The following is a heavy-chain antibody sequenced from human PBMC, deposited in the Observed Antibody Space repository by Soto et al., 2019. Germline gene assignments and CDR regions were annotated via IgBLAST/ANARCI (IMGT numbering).Heavy chain of an antibody. CDR2: IYYSGST. CDR1: GGSISSGDYY. J-gene: IGHJ6*02. CDR3: ARRAVVVPAGNYYYYGMDV. Sequence: SDTLSLTCTVSGGSISSGDYYWSWIRQPPGKGLEWIVYIYYSGSTYYNPSLNSRGTISVDTSKNQSSLKLSSVTDADTAVYYCARRAVVVPAGNYYYYGMDVWGQGTKVTVS. V-gene: IGHV4-30-4*02. D-gene: IGHD2-2*01.